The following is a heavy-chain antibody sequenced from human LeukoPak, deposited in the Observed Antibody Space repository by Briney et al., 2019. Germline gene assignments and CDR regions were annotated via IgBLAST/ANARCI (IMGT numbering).Heavy chain of an antibody. CDR2: RYDGGRD. Sequence: SETLSLTCTVSGGSISTYSWSWIRQPPGKGLEWIGCRYDGGRDLYNPSLKSRVAISVDASEKQISLSLRSVTAADTAIYYCANTTRVAPDGRAEYFQHWGQGTLVTVSS. V-gene: IGHV4-59*03. D-gene: IGHD5-24*01. CDR1: GGSISTYS. J-gene: IGHJ1*01. CDR3: ANTTRVAPDGRAEYFQH.